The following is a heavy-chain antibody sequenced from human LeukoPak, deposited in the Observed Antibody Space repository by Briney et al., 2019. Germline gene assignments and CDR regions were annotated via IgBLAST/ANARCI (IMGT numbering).Heavy chain of an antibody. Sequence: GGSLRLSCAASGFTFSSYSMNWVRQAPGKGLEWMGGFDAEDGETIYAQKFQGRVTMTEDTSTDTAYMELSSLRSEDTAVYYCATGPYGSGIISTGRLDYWGQGTLVTVSS. V-gene: IGHV1-24*01. CDR3: ATGPYGSGIISTGRLDY. CDR1: GFTFSSYS. J-gene: IGHJ4*02. CDR2: FDAEDGET. D-gene: IGHD3-10*01.